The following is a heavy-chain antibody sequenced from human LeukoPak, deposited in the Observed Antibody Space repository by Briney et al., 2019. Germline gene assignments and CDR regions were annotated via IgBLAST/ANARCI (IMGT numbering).Heavy chain of an antibody. D-gene: IGHD3-10*01. CDR3: ARSWRSGSYSDY. V-gene: IGHV3-11*01. Sequence: PGGSLRLSCAASGFTFSDYYMSWIRQAPGKGLEWVSYISSSGSTIYYADSVKGRSTISRDNAKNSLYLQMNSLRAEDTAVYYCARSWRSGSYSDYWGQGTLVTVSS. CDR1: GFTFSDYY. J-gene: IGHJ4*02. CDR2: ISSSGSTI.